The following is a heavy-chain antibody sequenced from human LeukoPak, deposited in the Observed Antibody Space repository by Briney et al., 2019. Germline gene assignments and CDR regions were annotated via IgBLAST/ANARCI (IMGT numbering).Heavy chain of an antibody. CDR1: GFTFSNYA. CDR3: AKGIVGATSQTY. V-gene: IGHV3-23*01. Sequence: GGSLRLSCAASGFTFSNYAMTWVRQAPGKGLEWVSAIVGSGNYTYYADSVKGRFTISRDNSKNTLYLQMNSLRAEDTAVYFCAKGIVGATSQTYWGQGTLVTVSS. D-gene: IGHD1-26*01. J-gene: IGHJ4*02. CDR2: IVGSGNYT.